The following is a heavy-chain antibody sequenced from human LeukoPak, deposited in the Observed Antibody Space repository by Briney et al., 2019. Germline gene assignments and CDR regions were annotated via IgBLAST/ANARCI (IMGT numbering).Heavy chain of an antibody. CDR3: ARALNYGANFDY. J-gene: IGHJ4*02. CDR2: IYYSGST. V-gene: IGHV4-39*07. Sequence: SETLSLTCTVSGGSISSSSYYWGWIRQPPGKGLEWIGSIYYSGSTNYNPSLKSRVTISVDTSKNQFSLKLSSVTAADTAVYYCARALNYGANFDYWGQGTLVTVSS. CDR1: GGSISSSSYY. D-gene: IGHD4-17*01.